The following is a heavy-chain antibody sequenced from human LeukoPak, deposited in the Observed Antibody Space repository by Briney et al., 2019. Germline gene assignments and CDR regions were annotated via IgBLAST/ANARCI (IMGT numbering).Heavy chain of an antibody. CDR2: IIPIFGTA. Sequence: SVTLSCKASGGTFSSYAISWVRHAPGHGLEWMGRIIPIFGTANYAQTFQGRRTITTDDSTSTPYMELTSMRSEDTAVYYCARNTLYCSGGSCSKIYYYYMDVWGKGTTVTVSS. D-gene: IGHD2-15*01. CDR1: GGTFSSYA. CDR3: ARNTLYCSGGSCSKIYYYYMDV. V-gene: IGHV1-69*05. J-gene: IGHJ6*03.